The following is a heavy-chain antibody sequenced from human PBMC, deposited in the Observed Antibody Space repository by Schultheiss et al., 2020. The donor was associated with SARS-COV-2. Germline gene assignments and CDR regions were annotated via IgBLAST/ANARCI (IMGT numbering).Heavy chain of an antibody. CDR3: ARDGFRGDFDI. D-gene: IGHD3-10*01. V-gene: IGHV4-38-2*02. Sequence: SETLSLTCAVSGYSISSGYYWGWIRQPPGKGLEWIGSIYHSGSTYYNPSLKSRVTISVDTSKNQFSLRLSSVTAADTAVYYCARDGFRGDFDIWGQGTMVTVSS. CDR2: IYHSGST. CDR1: GYSISSGYY. J-gene: IGHJ3*02.